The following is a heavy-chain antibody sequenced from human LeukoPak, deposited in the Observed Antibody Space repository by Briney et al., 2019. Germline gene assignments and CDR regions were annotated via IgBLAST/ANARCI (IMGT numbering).Heavy chain of an antibody. CDR2: IIPIFGTA. Sequence: SVKVSCKASGGTFSSYPISWVRQAPGQGLEWMGGIIPIFGTANYAQKFQGRVTITADESTSTAYMELSSLRSEDTAVYYCARDQDGYNPYYYYGMDVWGQGTTVTVSS. CDR3: ARDQDGYNPYYYYGMDV. J-gene: IGHJ6*02. V-gene: IGHV1-69*13. D-gene: IGHD5-24*01. CDR1: GGTFSSYP.